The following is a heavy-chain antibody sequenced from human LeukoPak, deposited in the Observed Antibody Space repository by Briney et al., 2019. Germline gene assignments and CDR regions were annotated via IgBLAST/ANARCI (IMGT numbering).Heavy chain of an antibody. J-gene: IGHJ6*03. Sequence: GGSLRLSCAASGFTLGSYWMNWVRQAPGPGLEWVATIKLDGSETYYADSVKGRFTISRDTAKNSLYLRMDSLRAEDTAVYYCARDDRRLHQVVFDVNFCHYYMDVWGKGTTVTVPS. V-gene: IGHV3-7*01. CDR1: GFTLGSYW. CDR3: ARDDRRLHQVVFDVNFCHYYMDV. D-gene: IGHD2-21*01. CDR2: IKLDGSET.